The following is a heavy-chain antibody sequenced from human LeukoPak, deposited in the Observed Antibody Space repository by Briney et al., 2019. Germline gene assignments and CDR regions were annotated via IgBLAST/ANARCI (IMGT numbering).Heavy chain of an antibody. D-gene: IGHD2-15*01. Sequence: SETLSLTCTVSGGSISSSSYYWGWIRQPPGTGLEWIGSIYYSGSTYYNPSLKSRVTISVDTSKNQFSLKLSSVTAADTAVYYCARPYCSGGSCYFWYWGQGTLVTVSS. V-gene: IGHV4-39*01. CDR3: ARPYCSGGSCYFWY. J-gene: IGHJ4*02. CDR2: IYYSGST. CDR1: GGSISSSSYY.